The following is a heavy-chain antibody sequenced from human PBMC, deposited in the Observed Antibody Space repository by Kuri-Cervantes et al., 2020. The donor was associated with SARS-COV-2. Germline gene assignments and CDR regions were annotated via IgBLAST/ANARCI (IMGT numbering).Heavy chain of an antibody. Sequence: ASVKVSCKASGYTFTSYYMHWVRQAPGQGLEWMGIINPSGGSTSYARKFQGRVTMTTDTSTSTAYMELRSLRSDDTAVYYCARGIVVVVAAMGYFDYWGQGTLVTVSS. V-gene: IGHV1-46*01. CDR3: ARGIVVVVAAMGYFDY. J-gene: IGHJ4*02. CDR1: GYTFTSYY. CDR2: INPSGGST. D-gene: IGHD2-15*01.